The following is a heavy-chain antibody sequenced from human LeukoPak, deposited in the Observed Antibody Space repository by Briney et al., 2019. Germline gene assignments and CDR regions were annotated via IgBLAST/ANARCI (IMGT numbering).Heavy chain of an antibody. CDR1: GFTLDSYA. Sequence: GGSLRLSCAASGFTLDSYAMSWVRQAPGKGLEWVSSISGSDGNTYYADSVKGRFTISRDNSRNLLFLQMNSLRAGDTAVYYCARGLWLSLNYFDYWGQGTLVTVSS. V-gene: IGHV3-23*01. CDR3: ARGLWLSLNYFDY. CDR2: ISGSDGNT. D-gene: IGHD3-16*01. J-gene: IGHJ4*02.